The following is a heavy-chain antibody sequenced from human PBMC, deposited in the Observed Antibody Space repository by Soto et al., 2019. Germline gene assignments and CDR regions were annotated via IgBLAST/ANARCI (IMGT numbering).Heavy chain of an antibody. Sequence: PSETLSLTCTVSGGSISSSSYYWGWIRQPPGKGLEWIRSIYYSGSTYYNPSLKSRVTISVDTSKNQFSLKLSSVTAADTAVYYCARHVLTRTRLVTYFDYWGQGILVSVSS. D-gene: IGHD3-9*01. CDR2: IYYSGST. J-gene: IGHJ4*02. V-gene: IGHV4-39*01. CDR1: GGSISSSSYY. CDR3: ARHVLTRTRLVTYFDY.